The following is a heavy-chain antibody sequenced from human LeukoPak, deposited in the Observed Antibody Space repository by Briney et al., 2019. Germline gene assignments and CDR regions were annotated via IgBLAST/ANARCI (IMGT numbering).Heavy chain of an antibody. V-gene: IGHV4-59*01. J-gene: IGHJ4*02. CDR2: IYYSGST. D-gene: IGHD4-17*01. Sequence: SETLSLTCTVSGGSISSYYWSWIRQPPGKGLEWIGYIYYSGSTNYNPSLKSRVTISVDTSKNQFSLKLSSVTAADTAVYYCARGGDIYYFGYWGQGTLVTVSS. CDR3: ARGGDIYYFGY. CDR1: GGSISSYY.